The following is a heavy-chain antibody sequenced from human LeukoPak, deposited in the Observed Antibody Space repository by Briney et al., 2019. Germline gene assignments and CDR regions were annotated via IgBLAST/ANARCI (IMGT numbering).Heavy chain of an antibody. CDR3: ARGDFGIVGAPDY. CDR1: GGSISSYY. V-gene: IGHV4-59*01. D-gene: IGHD1-26*01. CDR2: IYYSGST. Sequence: PSETLSLTCTVSGGSISSYYWSWIRQPPGKGLEWIGYIYYSGSTNYNPSLKSRVTISVDTSKNQFPLKLSSVTAADTAVYYCARGDFGIVGAPDYWGQGTLVTVSS. J-gene: IGHJ4*02.